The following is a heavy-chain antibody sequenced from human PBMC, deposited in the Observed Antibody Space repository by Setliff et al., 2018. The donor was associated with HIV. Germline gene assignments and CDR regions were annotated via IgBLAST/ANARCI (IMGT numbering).Heavy chain of an antibody. CDR3: AKSVDTTMDDYYYVDI. Sequence: RDPPGKGLEWIGCFYPTGSVNYNPSLKSRVTMSVDTSKSQFSLKLNSVTAADTAVYYCAKSVDTTMDDYYYVDIWGTGTTVTVSS. CDR2: FYPTGSV. D-gene: IGHD5-18*01. J-gene: IGHJ6*03. V-gene: IGHV4-4*09.